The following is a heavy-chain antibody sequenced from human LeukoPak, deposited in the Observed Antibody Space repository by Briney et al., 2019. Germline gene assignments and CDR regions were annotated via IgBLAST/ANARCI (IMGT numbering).Heavy chain of an antibody. V-gene: IGHV5-51*01. CDR3: ARCFEQWLSGQFAY. Sequence: GESLKISCEGSGYSFTTYWIGWVRQMPGKGLEWMGIIYPGDSDTRYSPSSQGQVTISADKSISTAYLQWSSLKASDTAMYYCARCFEQWLSGQFAYWGQGTLVTVSS. CDR2: IYPGDSDT. J-gene: IGHJ4*02. D-gene: IGHD6-19*01. CDR1: GYSFTTYW.